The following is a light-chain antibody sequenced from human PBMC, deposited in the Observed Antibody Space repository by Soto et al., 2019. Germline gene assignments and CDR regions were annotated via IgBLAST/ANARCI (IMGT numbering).Light chain of an antibody. Sequence: EIVMTQSPATLSVSPGARAPLSCRASQSVAKDLAWYQHKPGQAPRLLIHGASTRATGIPARFSGVGSGTEFTLTISSLQSEDFAVYYCQQYNKWPQTFGQGTRLEI. J-gene: IGKJ5*01. CDR3: QQYNKWPQT. CDR1: QSVAKD. CDR2: GAS. V-gene: IGKV3-15*01.